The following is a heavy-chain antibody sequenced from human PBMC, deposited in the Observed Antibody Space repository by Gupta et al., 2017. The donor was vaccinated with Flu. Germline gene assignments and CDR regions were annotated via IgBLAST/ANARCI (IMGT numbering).Heavy chain of an antibody. V-gene: IGHV1-69*01. D-gene: IGHD4-17*01. J-gene: IGHJ6*02. Sequence: LEWMGGIIPIFGTANYAQKFQGRVTITADESTSTAYMELSSLRSEDTAVYYCARFPGLRYGDKHYYYYGMDVWGQGTTVTVSS. CDR2: IIPIFGTA. CDR3: ARFPGLRYGDKHYYYYGMDV.